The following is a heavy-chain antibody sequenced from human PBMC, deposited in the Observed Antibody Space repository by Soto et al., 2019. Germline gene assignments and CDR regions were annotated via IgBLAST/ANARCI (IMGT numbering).Heavy chain of an antibody. D-gene: IGHD5-12*01. V-gene: IGHV1-69*06. CDR1: GGTFSNHA. Sequence: SVKVSCKGSGGTFSNHAISWARQAPGQGLELMGGIVPLFGTSNYAQKFQGRVTTTADKSTNTAYMELSSLTSEDTAVYHGARGVDLDYSYGVDVWGQGATVTGSS. J-gene: IGHJ6*02. CDR2: IVPLFGTS. CDR3: ARGVDLDYSYGVDV.